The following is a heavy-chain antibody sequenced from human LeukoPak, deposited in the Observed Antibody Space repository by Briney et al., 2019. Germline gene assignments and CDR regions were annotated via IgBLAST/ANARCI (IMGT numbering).Heavy chain of an antibody. CDR1: EFTFSSYN. CDR2: ISGSGAGT. J-gene: IGHJ4*02. V-gene: IGHV3-23*01. CDR3: AKHHRMAARLVYFDY. D-gene: IGHD6-6*01. Sequence: TGGSLRLSCAASEFTFSSYNMNWVRQAPGKGLEWVSTISGSGAGTYYADSVKGRFTISRDNSKNTLYLQMNSLRVEDTAVYYCAKHHRMAARLVYFDYWGQGTLVTVSS.